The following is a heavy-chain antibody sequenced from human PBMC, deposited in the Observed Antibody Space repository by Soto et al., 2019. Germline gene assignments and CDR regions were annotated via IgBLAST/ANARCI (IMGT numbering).Heavy chain of an antibody. CDR3: AKDWRWGNYDILTGYYNNWFDP. CDR1: GFTFSSYA. V-gene: IGHV3-23*01. CDR2: ISGSGGST. Sequence: PGGSLRLSCAASGFTFSSYAMSWVRQAPGKGLEWVSAISGSGGSTYYADSVKGRFTISRDNSKNTLYLQMNSLRAEDTAVYYCAKDWRWGNYDILTGYYNNWFDPWGQGTLVTVSS. J-gene: IGHJ5*02. D-gene: IGHD3-9*01.